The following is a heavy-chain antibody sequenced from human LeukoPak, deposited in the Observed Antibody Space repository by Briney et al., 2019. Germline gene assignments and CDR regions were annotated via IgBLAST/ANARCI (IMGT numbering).Heavy chain of an antibody. CDR3: VRVRGYWLVRGYLDY. CDR2: IYYSGAN. CDR1: GGSMSSSSYY. V-gene: IGHV4-39*02. J-gene: IGHJ4*02. Sequence: KASETLSLTCTVSGGSMSSSSYYRGWIRQSPGKGLEWIGSIYYSGANHYNPSLKSRVTMSVDTSKNQFSVKLTSVTATDTAVYYCVRVRGYWLVRGYLDYWGQGTQVTVSS. D-gene: IGHD6-19*01.